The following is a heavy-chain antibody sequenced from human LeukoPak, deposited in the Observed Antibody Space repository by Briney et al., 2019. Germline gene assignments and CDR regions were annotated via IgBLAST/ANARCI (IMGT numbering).Heavy chain of an antibody. Sequence: GGSLRLSCTVSGFTFGDYSMSWFRQAPGKGLEWVDFIRNKAYGGTTEYAASVKDRFTISRDDSKSIAYLQMNSLKTEDTAVYYCARDFTDTSLEYFDCWGQGTLVTVSS. CDR2: IRNKAYGGTT. D-gene: IGHD1-1*01. V-gene: IGHV3-49*03. CDR1: GFTFGDYS. J-gene: IGHJ4*02. CDR3: ARDFTDTSLEYFDC.